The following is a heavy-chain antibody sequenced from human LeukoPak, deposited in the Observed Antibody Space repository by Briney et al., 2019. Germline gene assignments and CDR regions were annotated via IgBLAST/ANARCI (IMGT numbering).Heavy chain of an antibody. CDR1: GYIFIDHY. D-gene: IGHD7-27*01. J-gene: IGHJ3*02. CDR3: ARTGDPAYDAFDI. Sequence: ASVNVSCNASGYIFIDHYIHWVRQAPGQGLEWMGWINPESSTTNYTQKFPGGVTMTRDKSISTAYMELSGLRSDDTAVYYCARTGDPAYDAFDIWGQGTLVTVSS. V-gene: IGHV1-2*02. CDR2: INPESSTT.